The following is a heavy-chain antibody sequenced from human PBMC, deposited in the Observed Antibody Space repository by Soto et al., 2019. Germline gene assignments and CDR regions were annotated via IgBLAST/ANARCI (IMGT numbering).Heavy chain of an antibody. CDR3: AGYCSSTSCYGGGFDP. CDR1: GFTFSSYA. V-gene: IGHV3-23*01. CDR2: ISGSGGST. Sequence: GGSLRLSCAASGFTFSSYAMSWVRQAPGKGLEWVSAISGSGGSTYYADSVKGRFTISRDNSKNTLYLQMNSLRAEDTAVYYCAGYCSSTSCYGGGFDPWGQGTLVTVSS. J-gene: IGHJ5*02. D-gene: IGHD2-2*01.